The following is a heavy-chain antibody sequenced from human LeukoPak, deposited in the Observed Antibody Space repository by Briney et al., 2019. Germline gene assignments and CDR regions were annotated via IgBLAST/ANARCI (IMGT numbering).Heavy chain of an antibody. Sequence: SETLSLTCTVYGGSFSGYYWSWIRQPPGKGLEWIGEINHSGSTNYNPSLKSRVTISVDTSKNQFSLKLSSVTAADTAVYYCARGLSNSRRTLLGLDYWGQGTLVTVSS. CDR2: INHSGST. D-gene: IGHD3-16*01. CDR1: GGSFSGYY. J-gene: IGHJ4*02. V-gene: IGHV4-34*01. CDR3: ARGLSNSRRTLLGLDY.